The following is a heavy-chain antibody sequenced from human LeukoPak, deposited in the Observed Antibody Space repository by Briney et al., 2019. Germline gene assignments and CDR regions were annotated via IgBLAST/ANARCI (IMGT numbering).Heavy chain of an antibody. V-gene: IGHV1-46*01. CDR1: GYTFTGYY. CDR3: ASARQYYYGMDV. J-gene: IGHJ6*02. CDR2: INPSGGST. Sequence: ASVKVSCKASGYTFTGYYMHWVRLAPGQGLEGMGIINPSGGSTSYAQKFQGRVTMTRDTSTSTVYMELSSLRSEDTAVYYCASARQYYYGMDVWGQGTTVTVSS.